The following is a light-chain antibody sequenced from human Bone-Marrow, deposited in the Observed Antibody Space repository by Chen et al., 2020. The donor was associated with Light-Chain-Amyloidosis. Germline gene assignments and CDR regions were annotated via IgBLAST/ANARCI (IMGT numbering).Light chain of an antibody. CDR2: EAS. CDR1: QSISASY. Sequence: FVLPQSPAPLSFSPGERDTLSYRTSQSISASYLAWYQHKPGQAPRLLMYEASTRATGIPDRFSGSGSGTDFTLSISRLEPEDFAVYYCQHCGHSPKTFGQGTKVEIK. V-gene: IGKV3-20*01. J-gene: IGKJ1*01. CDR3: QHCGHSPKT.